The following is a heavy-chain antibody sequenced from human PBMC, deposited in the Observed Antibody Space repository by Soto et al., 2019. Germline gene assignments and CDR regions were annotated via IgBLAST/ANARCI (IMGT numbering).Heavy chain of an antibody. D-gene: IGHD6-19*01. CDR2: ISWNSGSI. CDR1: GFTFDDYA. V-gene: IGHV3-9*01. J-gene: IGHJ4*02. Sequence: EVQLVESGGGLVQPGRSLRLSCAASGFTFDDYAMHWVRQAPRKGLEWVSGISWNSGSIGYADSVKGRFTISRDNAKNSLYLQMNSLRAEDTALYYCAKSPISGWYGASFDYWGQGTLVTVSS. CDR3: AKSPISGWYGASFDY.